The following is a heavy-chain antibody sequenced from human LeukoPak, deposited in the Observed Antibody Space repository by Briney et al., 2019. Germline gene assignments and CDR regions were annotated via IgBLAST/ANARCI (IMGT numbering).Heavy chain of an antibody. V-gene: IGHV3-23*01. CDR1: GFTFDNYD. J-gene: IGHJ5*02. Sequence: GGSLRLSCAASGFTFDNYDITWVRKAPGEGRVGVSATSGGGDKTFYADSVKGRFTISRDNSKNTVFLQMNSLRAEITVVYYCAQVPTTTHRGSFATWGQGNLVTVPS. CDR2: TSGGGDKT. CDR3: AQVPTTTHRGSFAT. D-gene: IGHD1-1*01.